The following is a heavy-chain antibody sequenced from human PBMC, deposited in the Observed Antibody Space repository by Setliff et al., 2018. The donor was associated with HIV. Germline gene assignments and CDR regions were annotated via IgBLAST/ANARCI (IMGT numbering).Heavy chain of an antibody. CDR3: ATLRYYDSSGDAFDI. Sequence: SETLSLTCTVSGSSISSHYWTWIRQPPGRGLEWIGSFYYSGSANYNPSLKSRVSISVDTSNNQFSLTVRSVTAADTAVYYCATLRYYDSSGDAFDIWGQGTMVTVSS. J-gene: IGHJ3*02. D-gene: IGHD3-22*01. CDR2: FYYSGSA. V-gene: IGHV4-59*11. CDR1: GSSISSHY.